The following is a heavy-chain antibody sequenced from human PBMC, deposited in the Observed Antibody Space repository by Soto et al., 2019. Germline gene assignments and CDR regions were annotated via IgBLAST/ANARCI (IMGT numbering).Heavy chain of an antibody. CDR1: GFTFSSYE. Sequence: EVQLVESGGGLVQPGGSLRLSCAASGFTFSSYEMNWVRQAPGKGLEWVSYISSSGSTIYYADSVKSRFTISRDNAKNSLYLQMNSLRAEDTAVYYCERDSCGGDCYQTRTFDYWGQGTLLTVSS. CDR2: ISSSGSTI. V-gene: IGHV3-48*03. D-gene: IGHD2-21*02. CDR3: ERDSCGGDCYQTRTFDY. J-gene: IGHJ4*02.